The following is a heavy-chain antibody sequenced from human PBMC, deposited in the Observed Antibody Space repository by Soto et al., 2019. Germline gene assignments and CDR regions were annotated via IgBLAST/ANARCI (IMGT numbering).Heavy chain of an antibody. J-gene: IGHJ6*02. CDR2: IIPIFGTA. D-gene: IGHD3-3*01. Sequence: SVKVSCKASGGTFSSYAIGWVRQAPGQGLEWMGGIIPIFGTANYAQKFQGRVTITADESTSTAYMELSSLRSEDTAVYYCARDLRGIFGGEHYYYGMDVWGQGTTVTVSS. CDR3: ARDLRGIFGGEHYYYGMDV. V-gene: IGHV1-69*13. CDR1: GGTFSSYA.